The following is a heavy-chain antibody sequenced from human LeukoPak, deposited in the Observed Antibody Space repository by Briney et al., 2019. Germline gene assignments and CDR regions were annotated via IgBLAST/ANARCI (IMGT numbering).Heavy chain of an antibody. CDR3: ARHASSGWYWYLDY. V-gene: IGHV4-4*07. CDR1: GGSISSYY. J-gene: IGHJ4*02. CDR2: IYTSGST. D-gene: IGHD6-19*01. Sequence: SETLSLTCTVSGGSISSYYWSWIRQPAGKGLEWIGRIYTSGSTNYNPSLKSRVTMSVDTSKNQFSLKLSSVTASDTAVYYCARHASSGWYWYLDYWGQGTLVTVSS.